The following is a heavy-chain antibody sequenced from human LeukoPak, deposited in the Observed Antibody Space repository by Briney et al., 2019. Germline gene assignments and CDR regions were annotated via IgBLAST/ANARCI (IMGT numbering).Heavy chain of an antibody. CDR2: ISSSSSYI. CDR1: GFTFSSYS. J-gene: IGHJ4*02. D-gene: IGHD4-23*01. Sequence: GGSLRLSCAASGFTFSSYSMNWVRQAPGKGLEWVSSISSSSSYIYYADSVKGRFTISRDNAKNSLYLQMNSLRAEDTAVYYCALPRDRWQTVPPDYWGQGTLVAVSS. CDR3: ALPRDRWQTVPPDY. V-gene: IGHV3-21*01.